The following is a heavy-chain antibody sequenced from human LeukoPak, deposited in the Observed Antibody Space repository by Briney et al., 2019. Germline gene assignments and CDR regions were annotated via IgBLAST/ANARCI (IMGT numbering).Heavy chain of an antibody. Sequence: PGRSLRLSCAASGFTFDDYAMHWVRQAPGKGLEWVSGISWNSGRIGYADSVKGRFTISRDNAKNSLYLQMNSLRAEDTALYYCAKDMDNYYDSSGYPTLDYWGQGTLVTVSS. J-gene: IGHJ4*02. CDR1: GFTFDDYA. CDR2: ISWNSGRI. D-gene: IGHD3-22*01. V-gene: IGHV3-9*01. CDR3: AKDMDNYYDSSGYPTLDY.